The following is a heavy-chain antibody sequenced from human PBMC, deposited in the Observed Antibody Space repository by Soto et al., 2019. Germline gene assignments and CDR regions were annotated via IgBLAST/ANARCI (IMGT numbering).Heavy chain of an antibody. CDR1: GFTFSSYG. J-gene: IGHJ3*02. CDR3: AKNKGSSGWYNDAFAI. V-gene: IGHV3-30*18. CDR2: ISYDGSNK. D-gene: IGHD6-19*01. Sequence: QVQLVESGGGVVQPGGSLRLSCAASGFTFSSYGMHWVRQAPGTGLQWVAVISYDGSNKHYADSVRGRFSISRDNSKNTLYLQMNDLRAEDTAVYYCAKNKGSSGWYNDAFAIWGQGTMVTVSS.